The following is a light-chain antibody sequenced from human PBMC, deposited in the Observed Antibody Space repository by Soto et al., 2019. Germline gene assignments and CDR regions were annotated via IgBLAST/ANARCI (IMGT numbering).Light chain of an antibody. Sequence: IVITHSPSSLSLSPWEGSTLSCSSSQSVSSSYLAWYQQKPGQAPRLIIYGASIRATGIPDGFSGSGSGTDFTLTISRLEPEDFAVYYCQQYGSSPRTFGQGTKVDIK. CDR3: QQYGSSPRT. J-gene: IGKJ1*01. V-gene: IGKV3-20*01. CDR2: GAS. CDR1: QSVSSSY.